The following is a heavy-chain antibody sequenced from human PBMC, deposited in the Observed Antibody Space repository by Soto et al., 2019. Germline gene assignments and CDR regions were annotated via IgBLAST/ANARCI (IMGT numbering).Heavy chain of an antibody. D-gene: IGHD2-2*01. CDR2: ISGSGGST. CDR3: AKDVQYQLLHYIRFAY. J-gene: IGHJ4*02. Sequence: EVQLLESGGGLVQPGGSLRLSCAASGFTFSSYAMSWVRQAPGKGLEWVSAISGSGGSTYYADSVKGRFTISRDNSKNTLYLQMNSLRAEDTAVYYCAKDVQYQLLHYIRFAYWGQGTLVPVSS. V-gene: IGHV3-23*01. CDR1: GFTFSSYA.